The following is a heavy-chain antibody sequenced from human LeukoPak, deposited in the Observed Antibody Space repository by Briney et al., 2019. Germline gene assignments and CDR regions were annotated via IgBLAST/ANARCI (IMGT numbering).Heavy chain of an antibody. D-gene: IGHD2-21*01. J-gene: IGHJ4*02. Sequence: SQTLSLTCAVSGGSISSGGYSWSWIRQSPGRGLEWIGYIYHSGGTYYNPSLKSRVTMSVDRSKNQLSLKLSSVTAADTAGYYCAREGYGGGFDYWGQGTLVTVSS. CDR2: IYHSGGT. V-gene: IGHV4-30-2*06. CDR3: AREGYGGGFDY. CDR1: GGSISSGGYS.